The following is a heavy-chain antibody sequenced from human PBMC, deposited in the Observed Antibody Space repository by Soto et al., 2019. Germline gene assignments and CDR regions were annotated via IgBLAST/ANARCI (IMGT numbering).Heavy chain of an antibody. CDR3: ARGLRGNWGAFDY. CDR1: GGSFSGYY. CDR2: INHSGST. V-gene: IGHV4-34*01. J-gene: IGHJ4*02. Sequence: SETLSLTCAVYGGSFSGYYWSWIRQPPGKGLELIGEINHSGSTNYNPSLKSRVTISRDTSKNQFSLKLSAVTAADTAVYYWARGLRGNWGAFDYWGQGTLVTVSS. D-gene: IGHD7-27*01.